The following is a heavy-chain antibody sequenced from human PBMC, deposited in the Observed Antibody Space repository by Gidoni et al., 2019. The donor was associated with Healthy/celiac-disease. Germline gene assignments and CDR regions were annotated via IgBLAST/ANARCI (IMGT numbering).Heavy chain of an antibody. J-gene: IGHJ4*02. CDR3: ARERYSYGLGY. D-gene: IGHD5-18*01. Sequence: EVQLVESGGGLIQPGASLILSCAASGFTVSSNYMCWVRQAPGKGLEWVSVIYSGGSTYYADSVKGRFTISRDNSKNTLSLQMNSLRAEDTDVYYCARERYSYGLGYWGQGTLVTVSS. CDR1: GFTVSSNY. V-gene: IGHV3-53*01. CDR2: IYSGGST.